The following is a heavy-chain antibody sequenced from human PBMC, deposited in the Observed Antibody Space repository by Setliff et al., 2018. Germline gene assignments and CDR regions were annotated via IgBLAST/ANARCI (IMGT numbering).Heavy chain of an antibody. J-gene: IGHJ4*02. D-gene: IGHD3-16*01. CDR2: IKQDGSEK. Sequence: PGGSLRLSCAASGFVVSENYMSWVRQAPGKGLEWVANIKQDGSEKYYVDSVKGRFTISRDNAKNSLYLQMNSLRAEDTAVYYCARDGGDYWGQGTLVTVSS. CDR1: GFVVSENY. CDR3: ARDGGDY. V-gene: IGHV3-7*01.